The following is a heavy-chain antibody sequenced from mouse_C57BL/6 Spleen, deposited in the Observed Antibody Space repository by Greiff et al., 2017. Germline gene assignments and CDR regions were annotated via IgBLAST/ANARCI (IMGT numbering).Heavy chain of an antibody. CDR3: ARNGYSNLAWFAY. Sequence: VTVVESGPGLVAPSQSLSITCTVSGFSLTSYAISWVRQPPGKGLEWLGVIWTGGGTNSNSALKSRLSISKDNSKSQVFLKMNSLQTDNTARYYCARNGYSNLAWFAYWGQGTLVTVSA. J-gene: IGHJ3*01. V-gene: IGHV2-9-1*01. CDR1: GFSLTSYA. D-gene: IGHD2-5*01. CDR2: IWTGGGT.